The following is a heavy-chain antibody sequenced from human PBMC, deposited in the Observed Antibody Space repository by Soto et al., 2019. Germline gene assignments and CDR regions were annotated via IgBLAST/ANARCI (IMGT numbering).Heavy chain of an antibody. Sequence: SETLSLTCAVSGYSIGSGYYWGWIRQPPGKGPEWIGSIFHSGIIYYNPSLKSRVTISVDTSKNQFSLKLSSVTAEDTAVYYCAKGYSYRYYYFDYWGQGTLVTVSS. CDR3: AKGYSYRYYYFDY. D-gene: IGHD5-18*01. CDR1: GYSIGSGYY. V-gene: IGHV4-38-2*01. J-gene: IGHJ4*02. CDR2: IFHSGII.